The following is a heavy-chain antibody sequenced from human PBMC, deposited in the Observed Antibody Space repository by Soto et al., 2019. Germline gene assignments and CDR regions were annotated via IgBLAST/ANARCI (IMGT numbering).Heavy chain of an antibody. D-gene: IGHD3-16*01. J-gene: IGHJ4*02. CDR1: GGSIRGYY. Sequence: LSLTCSVSGGSIRGYYWTWIRQPPGKGLEWIGYTYYRGTTKYNPSLNSRVTISADTSQNQISLQLSSVTAADTAVYYCAREVASYGSTYFDYWGQGALVTVSS. CDR3: AREVASYGSTYFDY. V-gene: IGHV4-59*13. CDR2: TYYRGTT.